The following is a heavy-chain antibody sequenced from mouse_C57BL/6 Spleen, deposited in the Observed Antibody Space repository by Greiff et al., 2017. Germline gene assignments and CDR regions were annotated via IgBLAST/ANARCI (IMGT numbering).Heavy chain of an antibody. CDR3: ATGSGSSPCAY. V-gene: IGHV14-1*01. D-gene: IGHD1-1*01. CDR1: GFNIKDYY. CDR2: IDPADGDT. Sequence: EVQLQESGAELVRPGASVKLSCTASGFNIKDYYMQWVKQRPEQGLEWIGRIDPADGDTEYAPKFQGKATVTADTSSNTAYLQLGSLTSEDTAVYYWATGSGSSPCAYWGQGTLVTVSA. J-gene: IGHJ3*01.